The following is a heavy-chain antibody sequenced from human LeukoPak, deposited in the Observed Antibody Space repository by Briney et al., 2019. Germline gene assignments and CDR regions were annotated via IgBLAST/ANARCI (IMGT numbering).Heavy chain of an antibody. D-gene: IGHD1-1*01. CDR1: GFTFSRYA. J-gene: IGHJ4*02. V-gene: IGHV3-23*01. CDR2: ISGSGGST. CDR3: AKGLDWNDAAYYFDY. Sequence: PGGSLRLSCAASGFTFSRYAMSWVRQAPGKGLEWVSAISGSGGSTYYADSVKGRFTISRDNSKNTLYLQMNSLRAEDTAVYYCAKGLDWNDAAYYFDYWGQGTLVTVSS.